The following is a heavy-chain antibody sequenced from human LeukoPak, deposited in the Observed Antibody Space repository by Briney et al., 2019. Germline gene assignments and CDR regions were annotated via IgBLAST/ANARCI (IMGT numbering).Heavy chain of an antibody. J-gene: IGHJ4*02. D-gene: IGHD3-3*01. CDR2: IYYSGST. Sequence: PSETLSLTCTVSGGSISSYYWSWIRQPPGKGLEWIGYIYYSGSTNYNPSLKSRVTISVDTSKNQFSLKLGSVTAADTAVYYCARRADFWSGYYFDYWGQGTLVTVSS. CDR3: ARRADFWSGYYFDY. CDR1: GGSISSYY. V-gene: IGHV4-59*08.